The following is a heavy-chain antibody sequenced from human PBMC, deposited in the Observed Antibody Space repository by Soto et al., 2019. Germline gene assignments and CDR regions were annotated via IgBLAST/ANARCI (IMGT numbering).Heavy chain of an antibody. D-gene: IGHD3-16*01. Sequence: QITLEDSGPTLVKPTQTLTLTCTFSGFSLSTSEVGVGWIRQPPGKALEWLALIYRDDDKRYSPSLKSRLTITKDTSKNQVVLTMTNMDRVDTATYYCAHHMRGRGGDYWGQGTLVTVSS. V-gene: IGHV2-5*02. CDR1: GFSLSTSEVG. J-gene: IGHJ4*02. CDR2: IYRDDDK. CDR3: AHHMRGRGGDY.